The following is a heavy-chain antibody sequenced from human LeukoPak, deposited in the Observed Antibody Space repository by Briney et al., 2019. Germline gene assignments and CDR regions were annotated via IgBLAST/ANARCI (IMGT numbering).Heavy chain of an antibody. CDR2: IYYSGST. D-gene: IGHD6-13*01. V-gene: IGHV4-59*01. CDR1: GGSISSYY. CDR3: ARGLIAAPDY. J-gene: IGHJ4*02. Sequence: TASETLSLTCTVSGGSISSYYWSWIRQPPGKGLEWIGYIYYSGSTNYNPSLKSRVTISVDTSKNQFSLKLSSVTAADTAVYYCARGLIAAPDYWGQGTLVTVSS.